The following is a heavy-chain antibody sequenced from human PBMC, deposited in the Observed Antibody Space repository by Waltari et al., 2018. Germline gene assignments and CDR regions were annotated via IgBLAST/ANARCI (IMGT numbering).Heavy chain of an antibody. J-gene: IGHJ4*02. V-gene: IGHV5-51*01. CDR3: ARRKDYGDGSDYFDY. D-gene: IGHD4-17*01. CDR2: IEPGNSES. Sequence: EVQLAQSGAEVKKPGASLKISCKGSGSSFTSYWIGWVRQMPGKGLEWRGIIEPGNSESGYSPSVQGQITIAADKAISTAYVQWSSLKAADTAMYYCARRKDYGDGSDYFDYWGQGTLVTVSS. CDR1: GSSFTSYW.